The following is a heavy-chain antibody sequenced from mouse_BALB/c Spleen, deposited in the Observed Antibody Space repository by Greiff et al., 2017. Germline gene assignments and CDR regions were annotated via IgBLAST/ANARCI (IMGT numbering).Heavy chain of an antibody. J-gene: IGHJ1*01. CDR2: INPSTGYT. CDR1: GYTFTSYW. V-gene: IGHV1-7*01. CDR3: ARSGGRGYWYFDV. D-gene: IGHD1-1*01. Sequence: VQLVESGAELAKPGASVKMSCKASGYTFTSYWMHWVKQRPGQGLEWIGYINPSTGYTEYNQKFKDKATLTADKSSSTAYMQLSSLTSEDSAVYYCARSGGRGYWYFDVWGAGTTVTVSS.